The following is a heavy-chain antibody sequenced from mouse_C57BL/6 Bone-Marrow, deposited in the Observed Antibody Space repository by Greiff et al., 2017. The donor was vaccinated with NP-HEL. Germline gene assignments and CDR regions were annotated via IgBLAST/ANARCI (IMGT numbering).Heavy chain of an antibody. CDR3: AREDSSGTYYFDY. J-gene: IGHJ2*01. CDR2: IYPGDGDT. CDR1: GYAFSSSW. D-gene: IGHD3-2*02. V-gene: IGHV1-82*01. Sequence: QVQLQQSGPELVKPGASVKISCKASGYAFSSSWMNWVKQRPGKGLEWIGRIYPGDGDTNYNGKFKGKATLTADKSSSTAYMQLSSLTSEDSAVYFCAREDSSGTYYFDYWGQGTTLTVSS.